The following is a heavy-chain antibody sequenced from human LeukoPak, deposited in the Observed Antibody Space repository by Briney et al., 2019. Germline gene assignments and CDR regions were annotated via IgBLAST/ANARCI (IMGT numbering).Heavy chain of an antibody. CDR2: IYYSGST. CDR3: ARDRYYYDSSGPTLDH. CDR1: GGSISSYY. V-gene: IGHV4-59*12. Sequence: SETLSLTCTVSGGSISSYYWSWIRQPPGKGLEWIGYIYYSGSTNYNPSLKSRVTMSADTSKNQFSLKLSSVTAADTAVYYCARDRYYYDSSGPTLDHWGQGTLVTVSS. D-gene: IGHD3-22*01. J-gene: IGHJ5*02.